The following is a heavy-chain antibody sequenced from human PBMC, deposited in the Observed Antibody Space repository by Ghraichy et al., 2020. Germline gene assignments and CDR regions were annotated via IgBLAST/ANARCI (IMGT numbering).Heavy chain of an antibody. D-gene: IGHD1-14*01. Sequence: GGSLRLSCAASGFTFSSYGMHWVRQAPGKGLEWVAVISYDGSNKYYADSVKGRFTISRDNSKNTLYLQMNSLRAEDTAVYYCAKDISFDYWGQGTLVTVSS. J-gene: IGHJ4*02. CDR3: AKDISFDY. V-gene: IGHV3-30*18. CDR2: ISYDGSNK. CDR1: GFTFSSYG.